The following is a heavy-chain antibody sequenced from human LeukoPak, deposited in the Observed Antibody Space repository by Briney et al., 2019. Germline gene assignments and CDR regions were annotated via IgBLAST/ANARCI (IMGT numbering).Heavy chain of an antibody. D-gene: IGHD2-15*01. CDR2: IDYSGST. CDR1: GGSISSGGYY. V-gene: IGHV4-31*03. Sequence: SQTLSLTCTVSGGSISSGGYYWSWIRQLPGKGLEWIGYIDYSGSTYYNPSLKSRVIMSVDTSKNQFSLKLSSVTAADTAVYYCARGYCSGGSCYRQAFDIWGQGTMVTVSS. J-gene: IGHJ3*02. CDR3: ARGYCSGGSCYRQAFDI.